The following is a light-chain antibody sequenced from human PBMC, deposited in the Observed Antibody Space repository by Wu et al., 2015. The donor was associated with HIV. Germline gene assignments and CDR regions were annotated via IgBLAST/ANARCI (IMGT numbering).Light chain of an antibody. CDR2: GAS. Sequence: EIVLTQSPGTLSLSPGERATLSCRASQSVSSSYLAWYQQKPGQAPRLLIYGASSRATGIPDRFSGRGSGTEFTLTISSLQSEDFAVYYCQQYNNWPLFGGGTKVEIK. J-gene: IGKJ4*01. CDR3: QQYNNWPL. V-gene: IGKV3-20*01. CDR1: QSVSSSY.